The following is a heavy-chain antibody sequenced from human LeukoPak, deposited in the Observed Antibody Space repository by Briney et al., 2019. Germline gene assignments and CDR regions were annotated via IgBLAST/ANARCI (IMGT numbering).Heavy chain of an antibody. Sequence: GGSLRLSCAGSGFTFSNYGMHWVRQAPGKGPEWVAVISYDGTNKYYADSVKGRFTISRDNSKNTLYLQMNSLRVEDTAVYYCAKGHPEGQQLAYFDYWGQGTLVTVSS. D-gene: IGHD6-13*01. CDR2: ISYDGTNK. V-gene: IGHV3-30*18. J-gene: IGHJ4*02. CDR3: AKGHPEGQQLAYFDY. CDR1: GFTFSNYG.